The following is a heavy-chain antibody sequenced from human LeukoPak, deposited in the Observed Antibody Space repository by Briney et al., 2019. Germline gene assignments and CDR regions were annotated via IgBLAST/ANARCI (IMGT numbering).Heavy chain of an antibody. CDR3: ARQTGSGLFILP. Sequence: SETLSLTCTVSGGSITNSYWGWIRQPPGKGLEWIGSIYYSGNTYYNASLKSQVSISIDTSKNQFPLRLTSVTAADTAVYYCARQTGSGLFILPGGQGTLVTVSS. D-gene: IGHD3/OR15-3a*01. CDR1: GGSITNSY. V-gene: IGHV4-39*01. CDR2: IYYSGNT. J-gene: IGHJ4*02.